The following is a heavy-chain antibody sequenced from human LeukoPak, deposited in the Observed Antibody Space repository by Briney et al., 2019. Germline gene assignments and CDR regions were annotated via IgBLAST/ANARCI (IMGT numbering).Heavy chain of an antibody. D-gene: IGHD1-14*01. V-gene: IGHV4-59*01. CDR2: IYLSGST. Sequence: SETLSLTCTVSGGSISTYYWNWIRQPPGKGLEWIGYIYLSGSTNYNPSLKSRVTISVDTSKNQFSLKLTSVTAADTAVYYCARDQYPGHYFDYWGQGALVTVSS. J-gene: IGHJ4*02. CDR1: GGSISTYY. CDR3: ARDQYPGHYFDY.